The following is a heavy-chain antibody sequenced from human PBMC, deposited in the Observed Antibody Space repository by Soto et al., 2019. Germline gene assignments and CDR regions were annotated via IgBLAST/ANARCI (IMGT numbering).Heavy chain of an antibody. D-gene: IGHD3-22*01. CDR2: IAVGGGNT. CDR1: GFTFSNAA. CDR3: AADPRNYDSSGKIVDWFDP. V-gene: IGHV1-58*01. J-gene: IGHJ5*02. Sequence: EASVKVSCKASGFTFSNAAVQWVRQARGQRLEWIGWIAVGGGNTNYAQKFQERVTITRDMSTSTVYMELGSLRSEDTGVYYCAADPRNYDSSGKIVDWFDPWGQGTLVTVAS.